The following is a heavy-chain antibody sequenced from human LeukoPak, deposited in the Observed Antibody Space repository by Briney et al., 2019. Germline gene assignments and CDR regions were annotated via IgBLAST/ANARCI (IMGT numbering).Heavy chain of an antibody. CDR3: ARVKFYYDSSGYYYGAFDI. CDR2: INHSGST. V-gene: IGHV4-34*01. J-gene: IGHJ3*02. D-gene: IGHD3-22*01. CDR1: GGSFSGYY. Sequence: PSETLSLTCTVYGGSFSGYYWSWIRQPPGKGLEWIGEINHSGSTNYNPSLKSRVTMSVDTSKNQFSLKLSSVTAADTAVYYCARVKFYYDSSGYYYGAFDIWGQGTMVTVSS.